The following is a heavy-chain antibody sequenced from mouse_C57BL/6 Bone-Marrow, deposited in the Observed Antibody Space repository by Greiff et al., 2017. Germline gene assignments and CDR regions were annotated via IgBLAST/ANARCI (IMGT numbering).Heavy chain of an antibody. D-gene: IGHD2-4*01. CDR2: IDPNSGGT. CDR1: GYTFTSYW. V-gene: IGHV1-72*01. J-gene: IGHJ2*01. Sequence: QVQLQQPGAELVKPGASVKLSCKASGYTFTSYWMHWVKQRPGRGLEWIGRIDPNSGGTKYNEKFKSKATLTVDKPSSTAYIQLSSLTSEDSAVYYWARPVYYDYGGYFDYWGQGTTLTVSS. CDR3: ARPVYYDYGGYFDY.